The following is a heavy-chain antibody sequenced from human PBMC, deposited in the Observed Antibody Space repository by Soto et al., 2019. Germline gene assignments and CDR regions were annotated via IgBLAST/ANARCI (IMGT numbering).Heavy chain of an antibody. J-gene: IGHJ4*02. CDR1: GLSLNTAGMR. V-gene: IGHV2-70*04. Sequence: TLVNPTQTLTLTCSFSGLSLNTAGMRVSWVRQAPGKALEWLARIDWDDAKFYNTSLKARLTISKDTSKSQVVLTLTNMDPVDTATYYCARIRDYYTSGRYYVFDYWGQGTLVTVSS. D-gene: IGHD3-10*01. CDR3: ARIRDYYTSGRYYVFDY. CDR2: IDWDDAK.